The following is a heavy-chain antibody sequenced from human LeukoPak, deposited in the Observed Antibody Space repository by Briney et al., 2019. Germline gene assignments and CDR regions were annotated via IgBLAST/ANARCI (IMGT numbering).Heavy chain of an antibody. Sequence: SETLSLTCTVSGGSISSYYWSWIRQPPGKSLEWIGYIYHSGSTNYNPSLKSRLTISVDTSKNQFSLMLSSVTAADTAVYYCAREGYSGSDYLWGQGTLVTVSS. CDR1: GGSISSYY. D-gene: IGHD5-12*01. CDR3: AREGYSGSDYL. J-gene: IGHJ4*02. CDR2: IYHSGST. V-gene: IGHV4-59*01.